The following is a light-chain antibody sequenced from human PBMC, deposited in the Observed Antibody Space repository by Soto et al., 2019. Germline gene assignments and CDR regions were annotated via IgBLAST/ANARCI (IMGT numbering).Light chain of an antibody. Sequence: EIVLMQSPGTLSLSPGERATLSCRASQSVSSSYLAWYQQKPGQAPRLRIYGASARATGIPDRFSGSGSGIIFTTTISRLEPEDFAAYYCQQYGSSPPFSFGPGTKVDI. CDR1: QSVSSSY. CDR3: QQYGSSPPFS. CDR2: GAS. J-gene: IGKJ3*01. V-gene: IGKV3-20*01.